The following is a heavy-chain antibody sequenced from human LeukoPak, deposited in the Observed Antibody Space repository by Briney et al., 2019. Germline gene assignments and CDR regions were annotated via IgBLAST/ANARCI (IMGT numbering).Heavy chain of an antibody. V-gene: IGHV3-23*01. D-gene: IGHD3-10*01. CDR2: SGSGGST. CDR1: GFTFSSYA. CDR3: AKALGNGSGSLGFDY. J-gene: IGHJ4*02. Sequence: GGSLRLSCAASGFTFSSYAMSWVRQAPGKGLEWVSASGSGGSTYYADSVKGRFTISRDNSKNTLYLQLNSLRAEETAIYYCAKALGNGSGSLGFDYWGQGTLDTVSS.